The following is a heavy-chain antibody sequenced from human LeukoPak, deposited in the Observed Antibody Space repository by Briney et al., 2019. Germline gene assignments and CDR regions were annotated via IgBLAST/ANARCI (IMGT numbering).Heavy chain of an antibody. CDR3: AREVIAAPDY. Sequence: GGSLRLSCAASGFTFSSYSMHWVRQAPGKGVEWVSYISSSSSTIYYADSVKGRFTISRDNAKNSVYLQMNSLRAEDTAVYYCAREVIAAPDYWGQGTLVTVSS. D-gene: IGHD6-25*01. CDR1: GFTFSSYS. CDR2: ISSSSSTI. J-gene: IGHJ4*02. V-gene: IGHV3-48*01.